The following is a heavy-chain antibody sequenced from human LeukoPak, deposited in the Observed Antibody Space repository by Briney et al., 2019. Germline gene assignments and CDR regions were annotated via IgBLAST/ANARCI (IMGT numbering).Heavy chain of an antibody. CDR3: ARVYSYGYEGWFDP. D-gene: IGHD5-18*01. V-gene: IGHV4-30-2*01. CDR2: IYHSGST. J-gene: IGHJ5*02. Sequence: XXXRXXXGXGLEWIGYIYHSGSTYYNPSLKSRVTISVDRSKNQFSLKLSSVTAADTAVYYCARVYSYGYEGWFDPWGQGTLVTVSS.